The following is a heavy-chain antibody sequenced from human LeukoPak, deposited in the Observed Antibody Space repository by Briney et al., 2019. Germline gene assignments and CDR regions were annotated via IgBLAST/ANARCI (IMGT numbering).Heavy chain of an antibody. CDR2: IIPIFGTT. J-gene: IGHJ4*02. D-gene: IGHD2-2*01. CDR3: ASVADCSSPSCLIDY. Sequence: ASVKVSCKASGGTFSSYAISWVRQAPGHGLEWMGGIIPIFGTTNYAQKFQGRVTITADDSTTTAYMELSSLRSEDTAVYYCASVADCSSPSCLIDYWGQGTLVTVSS. CDR1: GGTFSSYA. V-gene: IGHV1-69*13.